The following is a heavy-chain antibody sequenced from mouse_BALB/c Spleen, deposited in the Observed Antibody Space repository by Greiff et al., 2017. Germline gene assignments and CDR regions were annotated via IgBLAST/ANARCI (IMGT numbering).Heavy chain of an antibody. J-gene: IGHJ2*01. Sequence: QVTLKVSGPGILQPSQTLSLTCSFSGFSLSTSGMGVGWIRQPSGTGLEWLAHIWWDDDKRYNPALKSRLTISKDTSSNQVFLKIASVDTADTATYYCARISGGLRRDFDYWGQGTTLTVSS. V-gene: IGHV8-8*01. D-gene: IGHD2-4*01. CDR2: IWWDDDK. CDR1: GFSLSTSGMG. CDR3: ARISGGLRRDFDY.